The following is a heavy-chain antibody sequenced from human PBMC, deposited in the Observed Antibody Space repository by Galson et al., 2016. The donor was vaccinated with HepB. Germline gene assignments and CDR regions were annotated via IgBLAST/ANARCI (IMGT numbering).Heavy chain of an antibody. J-gene: IGHJ4*02. CDR3: ASGYSYGYFYY. Sequence: SLRLSCAASGFTFSSYSMNWVRQAPGQGLEWVSSISSSSSYLYYADSVKGRFTLSRDNAKNSLYLQMNSLRAEDTAVYYCASGYSYGYFYYWGQGTLVTVSS. D-gene: IGHD5-18*01. CDR1: GFTFSSYS. CDR2: ISSSSSYL. V-gene: IGHV3-21*01.